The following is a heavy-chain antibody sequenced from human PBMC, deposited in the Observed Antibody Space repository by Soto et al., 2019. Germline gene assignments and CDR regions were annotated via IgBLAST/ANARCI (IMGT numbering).Heavy chain of an antibody. J-gene: IGHJ6*02. CDR3: ARDLWGYCGTDCYPLDV. D-gene: IGHD2-21*02. V-gene: IGHV4-59*01. CDR2: MYNTGST. Sequence: SETLSLTCTVSGGSISSYYWSWIRQPPGKGLEWIGYMYNTGSTIYNPSLKSRITISVDTSKNQFSLKLNSVTAADTAVYYCARDLWGYCGTDCYPLDVWGQGTTVT. CDR1: GGSISSYY.